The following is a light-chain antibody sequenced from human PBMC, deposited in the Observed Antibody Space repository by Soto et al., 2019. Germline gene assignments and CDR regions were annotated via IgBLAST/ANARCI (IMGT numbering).Light chain of an antibody. V-gene: IGKV3-15*01. CDR2: DGS. CDR3: QSYCDWPLA. J-gene: IGKJ2*01. CDR1: ESLFGF. Sequence: EIVLTQSPATLSVSPGDRVTLSCKASESLFGFLAWYQQKPGQSPRLLIYDGSTRATGIPARFSGSGSATVFTITIRSLLSEDFPDYFCQSYCDWPLASGQGTKLEIK.